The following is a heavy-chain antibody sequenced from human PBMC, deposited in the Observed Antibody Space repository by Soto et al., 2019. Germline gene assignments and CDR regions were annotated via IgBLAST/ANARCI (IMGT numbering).Heavy chain of an antibody. J-gene: IGHJ4*02. CDR1: GYTFTSYG. V-gene: IGHV1-18*01. Sequence: ASVKVSCKASGYTFTSYGISWVRQAPGQGLEWMGWISGYNGNKKYAQKLQGRVTMTTDTSTSTAYMELRSLRSDDTAVYYCARDTEIFDDWGQGTLVIVSS. CDR2: ISGYNGNK. CDR3: ARDTEIFDD.